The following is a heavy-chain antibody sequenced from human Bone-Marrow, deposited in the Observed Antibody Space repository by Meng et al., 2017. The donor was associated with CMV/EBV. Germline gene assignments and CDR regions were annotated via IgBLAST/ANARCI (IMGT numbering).Heavy chain of an antibody. CDR2: IGTAGDT. CDR1: GFTFSSYD. Sequence: GGSLRLSCAASGFTFSSYDMHWVRQATGKGLEWVSAIGTAGDTYYPGSVKGRFTISRENAKNSLYVQMKSLRAGDTAVYYCASEYSGSYGDWFDPWGQGTLVTVSS. CDR3: ASEYSGSYGDWFDP. D-gene: IGHD1-26*01. J-gene: IGHJ5*02. V-gene: IGHV3-13*01.